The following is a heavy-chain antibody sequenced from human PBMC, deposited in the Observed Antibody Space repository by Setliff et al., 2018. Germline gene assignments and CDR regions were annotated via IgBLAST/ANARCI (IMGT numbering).Heavy chain of an antibody. J-gene: IGHJ3*02. Sequence: SETLSLTCTVSGGSISSGGYYWSWIRQHPGKGLEWIGYIYYSGNTYYNPSLKSRVTISVDTSKNQFSLKLSSVTAADTAMYYCARDPLTTNRRRAFDIWGQGTMVTVSS. CDR3: ARDPLTTNRRRAFDI. CDR1: GGSISSGGYY. CDR2: IYYSGNT. D-gene: IGHD4-17*01. V-gene: IGHV4-31*03.